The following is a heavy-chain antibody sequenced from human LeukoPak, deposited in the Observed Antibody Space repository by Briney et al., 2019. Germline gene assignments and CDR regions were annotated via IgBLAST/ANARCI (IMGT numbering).Heavy chain of an antibody. Sequence: SGPTLVKPTQTLTLTCTSSGFSLNTSGLGVGWIRQPPGKALEWLALINWDDNKRYSPSLKSRLTITKDTSKNQVVLTLTNIDPVDTATYYCAHRRGLTVGATGWFDPWGQGTPVTVSS. CDR1: GFSLNTSGLG. CDR2: INWDDNK. D-gene: IGHD1-26*01. V-gene: IGHV2-5*02. CDR3: AHRRGLTVGATGWFDP. J-gene: IGHJ5*02.